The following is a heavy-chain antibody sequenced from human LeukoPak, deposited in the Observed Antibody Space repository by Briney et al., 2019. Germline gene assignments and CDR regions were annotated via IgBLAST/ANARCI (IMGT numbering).Heavy chain of an antibody. CDR2: FDPEDGET. D-gene: IGHD3-3*01. CDR3: AADRFSIFGVVITPKNYYGMDV. J-gene: IGHJ6*02. Sequence: GASVKVSCKVSGDTLTESAMHWVRQAPGKGLEWMGGFDPEDGETIYAQKFQGRVIMSEDTSTDTAYMELSSLRSEDTAVYYCAADRFSIFGVVITPKNYYGMDVWGQGTTVTVSS. CDR1: GDTLTESA. V-gene: IGHV1-24*01.